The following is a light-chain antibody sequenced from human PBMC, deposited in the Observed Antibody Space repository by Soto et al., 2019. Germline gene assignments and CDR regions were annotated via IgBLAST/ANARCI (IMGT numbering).Light chain of an antibody. V-gene: IGLV2-8*01. Sequence: QSALTQPPSASGSPGQSVTISCTGTSSDVGAYDYVSWYQQHPGKAPKLMIYEINKRPSGVPDRFSGSKSGNTASLTVSGLQAEDEADYYCLLSYSGARVFGGGTKLTVL. CDR1: SSDVGAYDY. J-gene: IGLJ3*02. CDR2: EIN. CDR3: LLSYSGARV.